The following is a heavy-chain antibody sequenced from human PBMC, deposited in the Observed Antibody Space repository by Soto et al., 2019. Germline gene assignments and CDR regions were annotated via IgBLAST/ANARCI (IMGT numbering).Heavy chain of an antibody. V-gene: IGHV3-23*01. CDR2: ISGSGGST. CDR1: GFTFSSYA. Sequence: VGSLRLSCAASGFTFSSYAMSWVRQAPGKGLEWVSAISGSGGSTYYADSVKGRFTISRDNSKNTLYLQMNSLRAEDTAVYYCAKGTTVTTINWFDPWGQGTLVTVSS. D-gene: IGHD4-17*01. J-gene: IGHJ5*02. CDR3: AKGTTVTTINWFDP.